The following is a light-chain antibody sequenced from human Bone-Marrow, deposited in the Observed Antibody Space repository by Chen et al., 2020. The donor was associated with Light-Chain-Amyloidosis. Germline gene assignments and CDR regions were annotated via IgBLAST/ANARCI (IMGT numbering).Light chain of an antibody. CDR3: QQYGTSPLT. J-gene: IGKJ4*01. Sequence: EIVLTQSPGTLSLSPGEGANLSCRASQTISSNYLTWDQQKFGQAPRLLIYGSSSRTTGIPDRFTGSGSGTDFTLTINRLEPEDIAMYYCQQYGTSPLTFGGGTKVEIK. CDR2: GSS. CDR1: QTISSNY. V-gene: IGKV3-20*01.